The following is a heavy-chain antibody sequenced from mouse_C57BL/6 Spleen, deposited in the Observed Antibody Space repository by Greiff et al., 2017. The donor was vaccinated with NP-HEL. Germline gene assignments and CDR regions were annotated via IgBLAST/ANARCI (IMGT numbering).Heavy chain of an antibody. CDR3: ASRGGSYGYFDV. Sequence: QVQLQQPGAELVKPGASVKMSCKASGYTFTSYWITWVKQRPGQGLEWIGDIYPGSGSTNYNEKFKSKATLTVDTSSSTAYMQLSSLTSEDSAVYYCASRGGSYGYFDVWGTGTTVTVSS. D-gene: IGHD1-1*01. CDR1: GYTFTSYW. J-gene: IGHJ1*03. V-gene: IGHV1-55*01. CDR2: IYPGSGST.